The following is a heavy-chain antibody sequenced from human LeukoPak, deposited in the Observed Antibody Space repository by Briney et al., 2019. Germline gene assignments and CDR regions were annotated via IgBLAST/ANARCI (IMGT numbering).Heavy chain of an antibody. V-gene: IGHV4-59*01. J-gene: IGHJ6*02. Sequence: SETLSLTCTVSGGSIGSYYWSWIRQPPGKGLEWIGYIYYSGSTNYNPSLKSRVTISVDTSKNQFSLKLSSVTAADTAVYYCARVRGYSYGYGMDVWGQGTTVTVSS. D-gene: IGHD5-18*01. CDR1: GGSIGSYY. CDR2: IYYSGST. CDR3: ARVRGYSYGYGMDV.